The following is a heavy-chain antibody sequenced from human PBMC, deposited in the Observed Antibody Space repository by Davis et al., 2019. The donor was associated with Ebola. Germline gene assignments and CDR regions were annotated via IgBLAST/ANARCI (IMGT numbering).Heavy chain of an antibody. J-gene: IGHJ4*02. Sequence: PGGSLRLSCAASGFTFSDYYMSWIRQAPGKGLEWVSYISSSGRTTYYADSVKGRFTISRDNAKHSLHLQINSLRAEDTALYYCAREARYCSGGSCYRHYYFDYWGQGTLVTVSS. CDR1: GFTFSDYY. CDR2: ISSSGRTT. V-gene: IGHV3-11*04. CDR3: AREARYCSGGSCYRHYYFDY. D-gene: IGHD2-15*01.